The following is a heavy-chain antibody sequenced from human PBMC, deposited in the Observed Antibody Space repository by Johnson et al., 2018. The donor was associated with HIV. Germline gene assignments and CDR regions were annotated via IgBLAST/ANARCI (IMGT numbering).Heavy chain of an antibody. V-gene: IGHV3-66*02. J-gene: IGHJ3*02. CDR2: FYSDGST. D-gene: IGHD3-16*02. CDR3: ARRIATAVDAFDI. Sequence: VQLVESGGGLVQPGGSLRLSCAASGFIVSFNSMHWVRQAPGKGLEWVSLFYSDGSTNYAESLKGRFTISRDNAKNSLYMQMNSHRAEDTAMYYFARRIATAVDAFDIWGHGTMVTVSS. CDR1: GFIVSFNS.